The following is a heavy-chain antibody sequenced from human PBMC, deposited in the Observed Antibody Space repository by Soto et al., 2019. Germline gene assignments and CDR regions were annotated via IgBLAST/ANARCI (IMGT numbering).Heavy chain of an antibody. Sequence: GASVKVSCKASGYTFTSYCISWVRQAPGQGLEWMGWISAYNGNTNYAQKLQGRVTMTTDTSTSTAYMELRSLRSDDTVVYYCARVVVVAATRRGYWFDPWGQGTLVTVSS. CDR2: ISAYNGNT. CDR3: ARVVVVAATRRGYWFDP. D-gene: IGHD2-15*01. CDR1: GYTFTSYC. J-gene: IGHJ5*02. V-gene: IGHV1-18*01.